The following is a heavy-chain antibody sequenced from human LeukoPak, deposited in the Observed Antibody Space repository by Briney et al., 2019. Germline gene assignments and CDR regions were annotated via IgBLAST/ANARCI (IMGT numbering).Heavy chain of an antibody. J-gene: IGHJ6*03. CDR2: IYYSGST. CDR3: ARAGPAYYYYYMDV. Sequence: SETLSLTCTVSGGSISSYYWSWIRQPPGKGLEWIGYIYYSGSTNYNPSLKSRVTISVDTSKNQFSLKLSSVTAADTAVYYCARAGPAYYYYYMDVWGKGTTVTVSS. CDR1: GGSISSYY. V-gene: IGHV4-59*01.